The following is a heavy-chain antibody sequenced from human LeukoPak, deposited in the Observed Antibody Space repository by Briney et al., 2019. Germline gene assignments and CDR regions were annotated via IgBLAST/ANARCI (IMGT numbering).Heavy chain of an antibody. CDR1: GGSFSGYY. J-gene: IGHJ5*02. CDR3: ARQRIWSGSPLGNWFDP. CDR2: IYYSGST. Sequence: PSETLSLTCALYGGSFSGYYWSWIRQPPGKGLEWIGSIYYSGSTYYNPSLKSRVTISVDTSKNQFSLKLSSVTAADTAVYYCARQRIWSGSPLGNWFDPWGQGTLVTVSS. V-gene: IGHV4-34*01. D-gene: IGHD3-3*01.